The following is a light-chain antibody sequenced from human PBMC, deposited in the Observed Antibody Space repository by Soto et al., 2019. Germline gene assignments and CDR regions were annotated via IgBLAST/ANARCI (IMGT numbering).Light chain of an antibody. V-gene: IGKV1-33*01. J-gene: IGKJ2*01. CDR1: QDISNY. CDR3: QQYDNLPT. Sequence: DIQMTQSPSSLSASVGDRVTITCQASQDISNYLNWYQQKPGKAPKLLIYGATNLETGVPSRFSGSGSGTDFTFTISSLQPEDIATYYWQQYDNLPTFGQGTKLEIK. CDR2: GAT.